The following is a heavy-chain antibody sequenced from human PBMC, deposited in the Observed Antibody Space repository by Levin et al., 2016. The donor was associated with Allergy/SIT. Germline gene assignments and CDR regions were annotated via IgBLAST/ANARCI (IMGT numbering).Heavy chain of an antibody. CDR2: IRNKAYGGTI. Sequence: LSLTCTGSGFTFGDYGMSWFRQAPGKGLEWVSHIRNKAYGGTIEYAASVKGRFTISRDDSKSIAYLQMNSLKTEDTAVFYCSRFKHASDYEGMDVWGQGTTVIVSS. V-gene: IGHV3-49*03. D-gene: IGHD3-22*01. CDR3: SRFKHASDYEGMDV. CDR1: GFTFGDYG. J-gene: IGHJ6*01.